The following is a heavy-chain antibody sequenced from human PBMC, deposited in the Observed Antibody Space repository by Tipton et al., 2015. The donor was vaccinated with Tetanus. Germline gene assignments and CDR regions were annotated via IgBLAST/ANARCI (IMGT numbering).Heavy chain of an antibody. D-gene: IGHD5-12*01. J-gene: IGHJ4*02. CDR2: VHYSGRT. CDR1: GGSVRSGDYD. CDR3: ARPGVGGYTGYYFDF. V-gene: IGHV4-61*08. Sequence: TLSLTCTVSGGSVRSGDYDWNWIRQPPGKGLEWIGYVHYSGRTNKSPSLKSRVTLSIDKSKNQFSLKLDSVTAADAAVYYCARPGVGGYTGYYFDFWGQGTVVTVSS.